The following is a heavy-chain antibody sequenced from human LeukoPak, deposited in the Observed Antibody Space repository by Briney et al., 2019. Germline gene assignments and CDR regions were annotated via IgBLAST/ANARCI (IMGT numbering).Heavy chain of an antibody. Sequence: GGSLRLSCAASGFTFSSYAMSWVRQAPGKGLEWVSAISGSGGSTYYADSVKGRFTIARDNSKNTLYLQMNSLRAEDTAVYYCAKAGSTGHDYVWGSYRYSLYYYYYMDVWGKGTTVTVSS. D-gene: IGHD3-16*02. J-gene: IGHJ6*03. CDR3: AKAGSTGHDYVWGSYRYSLYYYYYMDV. CDR2: ISGSGGST. V-gene: IGHV3-23*01. CDR1: GFTFSSYA.